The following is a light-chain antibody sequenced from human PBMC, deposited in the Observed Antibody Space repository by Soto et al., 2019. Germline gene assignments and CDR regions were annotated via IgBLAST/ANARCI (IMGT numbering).Light chain of an antibody. CDR3: QQYNNWPRAT. J-gene: IGKJ4*01. Sequence: EIVMTQSPATLSVSPGERATLSCRASQSISSNLAWYQQKPGQAPRLLMFRTSSRATGLPARFSGSGSGTEFNLTISSLQSEDFGVYYCQQYNNWPRATFGGVTKVDIK. CDR1: QSISSN. CDR2: RTS. V-gene: IGKV3-15*01.